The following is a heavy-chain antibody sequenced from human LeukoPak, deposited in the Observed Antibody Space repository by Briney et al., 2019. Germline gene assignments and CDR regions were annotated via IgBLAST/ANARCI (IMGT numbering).Heavy chain of an antibody. D-gene: IGHD1-1*01. CDR2: ISSSSYI. V-gene: IGHV3-21*01. CDR3: ARGRTGNWSDP. CDR1: GFTFSSYS. Sequence: PGGSLRLSCAASGFTFSSYSMNWVRQAPGKGLEWVSSISSSSYIYYADSVKGRFTISRDNAKNSLYLQMNSLRAEDTAVYYCARGRTGNWSDPWGQGTLVTVSS. J-gene: IGHJ5*02.